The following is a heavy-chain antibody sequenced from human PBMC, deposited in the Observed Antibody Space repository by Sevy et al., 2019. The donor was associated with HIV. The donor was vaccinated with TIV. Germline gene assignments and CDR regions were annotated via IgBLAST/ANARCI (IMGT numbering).Heavy chain of an antibody. Sequence: SETLSLICTVSGGSISSGGYYWSWIRQHPGKVLEWIGYIYYSGSTYYNPSLKSRVTISVDTSKNQFSLKLSSVTAADTAVYYCARVAGDYGGPDYWGQGTLVTVSS. J-gene: IGHJ4*02. D-gene: IGHD4-17*01. CDR3: ARVAGDYGGPDY. CDR2: IYYSGST. V-gene: IGHV4-31*03. CDR1: GGSISSGGYY.